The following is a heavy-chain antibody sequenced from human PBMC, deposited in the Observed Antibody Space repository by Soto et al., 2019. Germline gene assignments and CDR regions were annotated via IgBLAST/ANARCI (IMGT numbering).Heavy chain of an antibody. Sequence: SETLSLTCAVSGGSISTSSYYWGWIRQPPGKGLEWIGEINYSGSIKYNPSLKSRVTISVDRSKNQFSLKLSSVTAADTAVYYCARVPGPWGQGTLVTVSS. J-gene: IGHJ5*02. D-gene: IGHD7-27*01. CDR2: INYSGSI. CDR1: GGSISTSSYY. V-gene: IGHV4-39*07. CDR3: ARVPGP.